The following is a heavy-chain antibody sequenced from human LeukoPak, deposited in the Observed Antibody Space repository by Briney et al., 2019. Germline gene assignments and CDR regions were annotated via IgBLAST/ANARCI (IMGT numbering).Heavy chain of an antibody. D-gene: IGHD4-17*01. CDR1: GGSISSGGYY. Sequence: SQTLSLTCTVSGGSISSGGYYWSWIRQPPGKGLEWIGYIYHSGSTYYNPSLKSRVTISVDRSKNQFSLKLSSVTAADTAVYYCAKRYGDRDAFDIWGQGTMVTVSS. CDR3: AKRYGDRDAFDI. CDR2: IYHSGST. J-gene: IGHJ3*02. V-gene: IGHV4-30-2*01.